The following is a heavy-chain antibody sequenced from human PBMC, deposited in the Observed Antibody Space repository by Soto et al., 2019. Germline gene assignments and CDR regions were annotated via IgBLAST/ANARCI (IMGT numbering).Heavy chain of an antibody. V-gene: IGHV3-48*03. J-gene: IGHJ6*02. CDR2: ISSSGGTT. Sequence: EVQLVESGGGLVQPGGSLRLSCAASGFTFSSYEMNWVRQAPGKGLEWVSYISSSGGTTYYAGSVKGRFTISRDNAKSSLYLQMNSLRAEDTAVYYCARYCSGGTCNDGNMDVWGQGTTVTVSS. CDR1: GFTFSSYE. CDR3: ARYCSGGTCNDGNMDV. D-gene: IGHD2-15*01.